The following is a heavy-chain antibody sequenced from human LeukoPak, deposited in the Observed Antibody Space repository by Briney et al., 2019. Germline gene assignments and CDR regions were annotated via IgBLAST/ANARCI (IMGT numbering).Heavy chain of an antibody. CDR2: ISSSSSYI. CDR1: GFTFSSYS. J-gene: IGHJ6*03. Sequence: GGSLRLSCAASGFTFSSYSMNWVRQAPGKGLEWVSSISSSSSYIYYADSVKGRFTISRDNAKNSLYLQMNSLRAEDTAAYYCARDRDSSSWYYYYYYMDVWGKGTTVTVS. D-gene: IGHD6-13*01. CDR3: ARDRDSSSWYYYYYYMDV. V-gene: IGHV3-21*01.